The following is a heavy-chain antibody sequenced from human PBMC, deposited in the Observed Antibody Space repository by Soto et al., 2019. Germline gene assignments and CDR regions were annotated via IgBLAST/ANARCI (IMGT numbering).Heavy chain of an antibody. CDR3: ARKLYYGGKDLYDY. Sequence: QVQLVQSGAEVKKPGSSVKVSCKASGGTFSSYAISWVRQSPGQGLEWMGGIIPIFGTANYAQKFQGRVTITADESTSTAYMELSSLRSEDTAVYYCARKLYYGGKDLYDYWGQGTLVTVSS. CDR2: IIPIFGTA. CDR1: GGTFSSYA. D-gene: IGHD4-17*01. J-gene: IGHJ4*02. V-gene: IGHV1-69*01.